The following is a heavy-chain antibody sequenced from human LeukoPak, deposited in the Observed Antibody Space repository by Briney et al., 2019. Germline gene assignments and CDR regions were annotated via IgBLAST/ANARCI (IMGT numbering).Heavy chain of an antibody. D-gene: IGHD3-10*01. V-gene: IGHV4-34*01. CDR1: GGSLSGYY. CDR3: ARMYYYGSGSDY. CDR2: INHSGST. J-gene: IGHJ4*02. Sequence: SETLSLTCAVYGGSLSGYYWSWIRQPPGKGLEWIGEINHSGSTNYNPSLKSRVTISVDTSKNQFSLKLSSVTAADTAVYYCARMYYYGSGSDYWGQGTLVTVSS.